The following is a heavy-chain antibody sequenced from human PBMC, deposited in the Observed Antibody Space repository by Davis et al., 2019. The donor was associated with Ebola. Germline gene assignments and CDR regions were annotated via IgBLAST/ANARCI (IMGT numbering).Heavy chain of an antibody. CDR1: GYSISSGYY. V-gene: IGHV4-38-2*02. D-gene: IGHD6-13*01. CDR3: ARRQTDAAGSYWYFDL. CDR2: IYYSGST. Sequence: SETLSLTCTVSGYSISSGYYWGWIRQPPGKGLEWIGSIYYSGSTYYNPSLKSRVTISVDTSKNQFSLKLSSVTAADTAVYYCARRQTDAAGSYWYFDLWGRGTLVTVSS. J-gene: IGHJ2*01.